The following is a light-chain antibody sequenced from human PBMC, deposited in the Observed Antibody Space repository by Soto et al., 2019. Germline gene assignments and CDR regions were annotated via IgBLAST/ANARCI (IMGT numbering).Light chain of an antibody. CDR1: QSILWTNGYNY. V-gene: IGKV2-28*01. CDR3: MQPLHAPWT. Sequence: DIVMTQSPLSLPVTPGEPASISCRSSQSILWTNGYNYGDWFRQKTGQSPQRLIYMVSNRASGVPDRFRGSGSGTEYHLKIRRVEAEAVGVYYCMQPLHAPWTLGQG. CDR2: MVS. J-gene: IGKJ1*01.